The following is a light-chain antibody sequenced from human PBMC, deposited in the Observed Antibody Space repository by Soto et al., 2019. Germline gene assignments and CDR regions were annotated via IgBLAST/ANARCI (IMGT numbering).Light chain of an antibody. Sequence: EIVMTQSPATLSVSPGERATLACRASQSVSSNLAWYQQKPGQAPRLLIHGASTRATGIPARFSGSGSGTDFTLTISSLQSGDFAVYYCQQYNNWPLTFGQGTKLEIK. V-gene: IGKV3-15*01. CDR1: QSVSSN. CDR2: GAS. CDR3: QQYNNWPLT. J-gene: IGKJ2*01.